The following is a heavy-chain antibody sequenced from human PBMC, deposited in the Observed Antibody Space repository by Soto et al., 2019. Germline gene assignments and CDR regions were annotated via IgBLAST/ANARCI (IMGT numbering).Heavy chain of an antibody. CDR1: GGSISSSSYY. Sequence: PSETLSLTCIVSGGSISSSSYYWSWIRQPPGKGLEWIGYIYYSGSTNYNPSLKSRVTISVDTSKNQFSLKLSSVTAADTAVYYCARTGDYGMDVWGQGTTVTVSS. CDR2: IYYSGST. CDR3: ARTGDYGMDV. J-gene: IGHJ6*02. V-gene: IGHV4-61*01.